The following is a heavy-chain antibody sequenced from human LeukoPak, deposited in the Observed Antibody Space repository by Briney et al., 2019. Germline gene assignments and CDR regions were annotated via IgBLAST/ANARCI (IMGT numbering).Heavy chain of an antibody. CDR2: INHSGST. V-gene: IGHV4-34*01. D-gene: IGHD3-10*01. J-gene: IGHJ4*02. CDR1: GGSFSGYY. CDR3: ARGREVRGVFYDY. Sequence: QASETLSLTCAVYGGSFSGYYWSWIRQPPGKGLEWIGEINHSGSTNYNPSLKSRVTISVDTSKNQFSLKLSSVTAADTAVYYCARGREVRGVFYDYWGQGTLVTVSS.